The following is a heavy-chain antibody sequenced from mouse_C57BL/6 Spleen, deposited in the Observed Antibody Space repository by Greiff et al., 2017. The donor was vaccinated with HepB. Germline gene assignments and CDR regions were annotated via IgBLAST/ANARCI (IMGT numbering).Heavy chain of an antibody. Sequence: QVQLQQPGAELVKPGASVKLSCKASGYTFTSYWMHWVKQRPGQGLEWIGMIHPNSGSTNYNEKFKSKATLTVDKSSSTAYMQLSSLTSEDSAVYYCASAGGHGRWYFDVWGTGTTVTVSS. J-gene: IGHJ1*03. D-gene: IGHD1-1*01. CDR2: IHPNSGST. CDR3: ASAGGHGRWYFDV. V-gene: IGHV1-64*01. CDR1: GYTFTSYW.